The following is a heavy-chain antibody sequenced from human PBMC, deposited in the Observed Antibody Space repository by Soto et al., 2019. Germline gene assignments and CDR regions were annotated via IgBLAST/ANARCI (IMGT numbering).Heavy chain of an antibody. Sequence: EVQLVESGGGLVQPGRSLRLSCAASGFTFDVYAMHWVRQAPGKGLEWVSGISWNSGSIGYADSVKGRFTISRDNAKNSLYLQMNSLRAEDTALYYCAKAQEDSSSPFDYWGQGTLVTVSS. CDR3: AKAQEDSSSPFDY. J-gene: IGHJ4*02. CDR1: GFTFDVYA. V-gene: IGHV3-9*01. D-gene: IGHD6-6*01. CDR2: ISWNSGSI.